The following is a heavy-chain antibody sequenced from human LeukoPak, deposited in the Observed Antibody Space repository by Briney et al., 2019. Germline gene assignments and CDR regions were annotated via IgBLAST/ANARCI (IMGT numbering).Heavy chain of an antibody. J-gene: IGHJ5*02. CDR3: ARGRSFADSVRFLEWDNWFDP. V-gene: IGHV1-2*02. CDR1: GYTFTGYY. D-gene: IGHD3-3*01. Sequence: ASVKVSCKASGYTFTGYYIHWVRQAPGQGLEWMGWINPNSGGTNYAQKFQGRVTMTRDTSISTAYMELSRLRSDDTAVYYCARGRSFADSVRFLEWDNWFDPWGQGTLVTVSS. CDR2: INPNSGGT.